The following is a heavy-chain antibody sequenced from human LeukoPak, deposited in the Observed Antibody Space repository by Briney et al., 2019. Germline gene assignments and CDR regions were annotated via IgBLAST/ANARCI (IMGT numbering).Heavy chain of an antibody. CDR2: IHSSGYT. CDR1: GASITEIY. Sequence: SETLSLTCSVSGASITEIYWSWIRQTPGKGLEWIAFIHSSGYTTYSPALESRVTISLDTSKNQIFLKMSSVTAADTALYYCARDLGREGGLGPWGQGTLVTVSS. J-gene: IGHJ5*02. V-gene: IGHV4-59*13. CDR3: ARDLGREGGLGP. D-gene: IGHD1-26*01.